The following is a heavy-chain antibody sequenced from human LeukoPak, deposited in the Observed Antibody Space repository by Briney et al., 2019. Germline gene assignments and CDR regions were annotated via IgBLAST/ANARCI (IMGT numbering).Heavy chain of an antibody. D-gene: IGHD3-16*01. CDR2: IISSSRII. J-gene: IGHJ4*02. CDR3: ARDQPRLYPVY. Sequence: GGSLRLSCAAPGYSFSVFYKSCRPPAPGGGRWWVSYIISSSRIIYYADSVKGGVTISTDNAKNSLYLRKNTVRAQNTALYNIARDQPRLYPVYWGQGTLVTVSS. V-gene: IGHV3-11*01. CDR1: GYSFSVFY.